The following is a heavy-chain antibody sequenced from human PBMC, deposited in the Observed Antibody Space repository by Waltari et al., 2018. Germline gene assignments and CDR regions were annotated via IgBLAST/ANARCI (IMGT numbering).Heavy chain of an antibody. D-gene: IGHD4-17*01. J-gene: IGHJ4*02. CDR1: GFTFTSYA. CDR3: ATLAVTTSYGAY. CDR2: ISDSGVST. Sequence: EVQLLESGGGLVQPGGSLRLSCADSGFTFTSYAMSWVRQAPGKGVEWVSAISDSGVSTYYADSVKGRFTISRDNSKSTLYLQMNSLRAEDTAVYYCATLAVTTSYGAYWGQGTLVTVSS. V-gene: IGHV3-23*01.